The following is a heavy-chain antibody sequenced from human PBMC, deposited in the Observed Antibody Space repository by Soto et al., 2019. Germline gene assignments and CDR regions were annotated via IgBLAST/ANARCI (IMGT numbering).Heavy chain of an antibody. CDR3: AKGDGSGSYDY. Sequence: GGSLRLSCAASGFTFNNYAMIWVRQAPGKGLEWISGISGGGANTNYADSVKGRFTISRDNSKNTLYLQMNSLRAEDTAVYYCAKGDGSGSYDYWGQGTLVTVSS. D-gene: IGHD3-10*01. V-gene: IGHV3-23*01. CDR2: ISGGGANT. CDR1: GFTFNNYA. J-gene: IGHJ4*02.